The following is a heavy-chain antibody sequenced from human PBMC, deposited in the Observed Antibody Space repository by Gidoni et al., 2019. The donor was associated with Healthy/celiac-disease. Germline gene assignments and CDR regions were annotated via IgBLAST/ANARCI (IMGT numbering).Heavy chain of an antibody. D-gene: IGHD6-19*01. J-gene: IGHJ4*02. CDR1: GYSISSGYY. Sequence: QVQLQESGPGLVKPSETLSLTCTVSGYSISSGYYWGWIRQPPGKGLEWIGSIYHSGSTYYNPSLKSRVTISVDTSKNQFSLKLSSVTAADTAVYYCARAPVAGEYYFDYWGQGTLVTVSS. CDR3: ARAPVAGEYYFDY. V-gene: IGHV4-38-2*02. CDR2: IYHSGST.